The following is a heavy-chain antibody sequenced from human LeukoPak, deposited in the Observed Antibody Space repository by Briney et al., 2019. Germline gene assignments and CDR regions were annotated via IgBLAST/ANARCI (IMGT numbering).Heavy chain of an antibody. CDR3: ARHSEGIAAAGTDY. J-gene: IGHJ4*02. CDR1: GYIFTSYW. CDR2: IYPGDSDT. Sequence: GASLQISCKGSGYIFTSYWIGWGRQLPGKGLEWMGSIYPGDSDTRYSPSFQGQVTISADKSISTAYLQWSSLKASDTAMYYCARHSEGIAAAGTDYWGQGTLVTVSS. D-gene: IGHD6-13*01. V-gene: IGHV5-51*01.